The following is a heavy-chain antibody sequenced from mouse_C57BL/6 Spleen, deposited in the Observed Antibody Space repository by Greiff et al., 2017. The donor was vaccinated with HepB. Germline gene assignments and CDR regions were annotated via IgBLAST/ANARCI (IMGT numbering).Heavy chain of an antibody. Sequence: VQLQQSGAELVKPGASVKISCKASGYAFSSYWMNWVKQRPGKGLEWIGQIYPGDGDTNYNGKFKGKATLTADKSSSTAYMQLSSLTSEDSAVYFCARSGYGNYCDYWGQGTTLTVSS. CDR3: ARSGYGNYCDY. CDR2: IYPGDGDT. CDR1: GYAFSSYW. J-gene: IGHJ2*01. V-gene: IGHV1-80*01. D-gene: IGHD2-1*01.